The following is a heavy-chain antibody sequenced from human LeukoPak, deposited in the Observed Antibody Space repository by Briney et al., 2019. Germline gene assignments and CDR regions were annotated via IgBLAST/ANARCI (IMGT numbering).Heavy chain of an antibody. CDR3: AREGYYDSSGYGVGY. CDR2: IYYNGAT. D-gene: IGHD3-22*01. J-gene: IGHJ4*02. V-gene: IGHV4-30-4*01. CDR1: GGSISSDNYY. Sequence: PSETLSLTCTVSGGSISSDNYYWSWIRHHPRKGLEWIGYIYYNGATYYNPSLQSRVTISIDPSNNQFSLKLSSVTAADTAVYYCAREGYYDSSGYGVGYWGQGTLVTVSS.